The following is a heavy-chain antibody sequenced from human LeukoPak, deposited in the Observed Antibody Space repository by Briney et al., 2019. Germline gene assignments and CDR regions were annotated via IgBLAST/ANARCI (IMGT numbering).Heavy chain of an antibody. Sequence: GASVKVSCKASGYTFTSYDINWVRQATGQGLEWMGWMNPNSGNTGYAQKFQGRVTMTRNTSISTAYMELSSLRSEDTAVYYCATILRFLDAFDIWGQGTMVTISS. J-gene: IGHJ3*02. CDR1: GYTFTSYD. D-gene: IGHD3-3*01. CDR2: MNPNSGNT. V-gene: IGHV1-8*01. CDR3: ATILRFLDAFDI.